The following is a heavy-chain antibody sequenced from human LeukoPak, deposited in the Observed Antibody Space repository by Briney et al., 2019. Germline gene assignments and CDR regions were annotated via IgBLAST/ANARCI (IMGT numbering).Heavy chain of an antibody. V-gene: IGHV4-61*02. CDR3: ARDRIAAAGTGSADYYYMDV. CDR2: IYTSGST. J-gene: IGHJ6*03. D-gene: IGHD6-13*01. Sequence: PSQTLSLTCTVSGGSISSGSYYWSWIRQPAGKGLEWIGRIYTSGSTNYNPSLKSRVTISVDTSKNQFSLKLSSVTAADTAVYYCARDRIAAAGTGSADYYYMDVWGKGTTVTVSS. CDR1: GGSISSGSYY.